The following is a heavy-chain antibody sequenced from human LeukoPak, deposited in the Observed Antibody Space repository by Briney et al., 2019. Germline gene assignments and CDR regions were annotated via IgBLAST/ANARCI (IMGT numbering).Heavy chain of an antibody. J-gene: IGHJ4*02. CDR3: ARGLDDGYSYGLDY. D-gene: IGHD5-18*01. CDR2: ITGSGGST. Sequence: GGSLRLSCAAFGFTFSDYILDWVRQAPGKGLEWVSAITGSGGSTYYADSVKGRFTISRDNAKNSLYLQMSSLRAEDTAVYYCARGLDDGYSYGLDYWGQGTLVTVSS. CDR1: GFTFSDYI. V-gene: IGHV3-69-1*02.